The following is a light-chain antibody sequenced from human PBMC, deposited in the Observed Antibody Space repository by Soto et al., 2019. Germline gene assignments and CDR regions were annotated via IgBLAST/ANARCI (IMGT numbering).Light chain of an antibody. Sequence: EIVLTQSPATLSLSPGDTATLSCRASESTSGYLAWYQQKPGQAPRPLIYDASNRATGIPARFSGSGSGTDFTLTISSLEPEDFAVYYCQQRSNIFGPGTKVYIK. CDR3: QQRSNI. V-gene: IGKV3-11*01. J-gene: IGKJ3*01. CDR2: DAS. CDR1: ESTSGY.